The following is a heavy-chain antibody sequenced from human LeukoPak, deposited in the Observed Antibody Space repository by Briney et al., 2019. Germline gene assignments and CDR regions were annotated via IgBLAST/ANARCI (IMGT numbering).Heavy chain of an antibody. CDR3: SKDLSGSYFIPFDP. CDR2: INQDGSAT. J-gene: IGHJ5*02. CDR1: GFTFSTYW. D-gene: IGHD1-26*01. Sequence: GGSLRLSCAATGFTFSTYWMSWVRQAPGKGLEWVANINQDGSATNYVDSAKGRFTISRDNSKNTLYLQMNSQRAEETAVYYCSKDLSGSYFIPFDPWGQGTLVTVSS. V-gene: IGHV3-7*03.